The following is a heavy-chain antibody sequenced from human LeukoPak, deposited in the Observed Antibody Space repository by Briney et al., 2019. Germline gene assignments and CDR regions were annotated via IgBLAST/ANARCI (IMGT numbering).Heavy chain of an antibody. Sequence: SETLSLTCTVSGGSISSGTYYWSWIRQPAGKGLEWIGRIYSSGTTNYNPSLKSRVTISVDKSKNQFSLKLSSVTAADTAVYYCSRTRAGLLRPKNWFDPWGQGTLVTVSS. CDR2: IYSSGTT. D-gene: IGHD3-22*01. J-gene: IGHJ5*02. CDR1: GGSISSGTYY. V-gene: IGHV4-61*02. CDR3: SRTRAGLLRPKNWFDP.